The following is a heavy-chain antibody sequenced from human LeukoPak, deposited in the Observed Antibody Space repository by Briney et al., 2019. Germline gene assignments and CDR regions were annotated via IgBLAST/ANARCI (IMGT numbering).Heavy chain of an antibody. J-gene: IGHJ4*02. CDR3: ARVSSFDWLYYFDY. CDR2: ISTYSGNT. Sequence: ASVKVSFKASGYSFAGYGISWVRQAPGQGLEWIGWISTYSGNTNYAHNLQGRITVTTETSTSTAYMELGSLRSDDTAVYYCARVSSFDWLYYFDYWGQGTLVTVSS. CDR1: GYSFAGYG. D-gene: IGHD3-9*01. V-gene: IGHV1-18*01.